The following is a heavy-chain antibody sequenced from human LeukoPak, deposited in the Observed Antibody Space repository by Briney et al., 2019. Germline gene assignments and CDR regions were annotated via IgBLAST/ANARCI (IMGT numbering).Heavy chain of an antibody. V-gene: IGHV3-49*04. D-gene: IGHD5-18*01. CDR1: GFTFDGHA. J-gene: IGHJ6*02. CDR3: NRGPIQLWLYYGMDV. CDR2: IRSKTYRGTT. Sequence: PGRSLRLSCAGSGFTFDGHAMSWVRQAPGKGLEWVGFIRSKTYRGTTEYAASVKGRFTISRDDSKSITYLQMNSLKTEDTAVYYCNRGPIQLWLYYGMDVWGQGTTVTVSS.